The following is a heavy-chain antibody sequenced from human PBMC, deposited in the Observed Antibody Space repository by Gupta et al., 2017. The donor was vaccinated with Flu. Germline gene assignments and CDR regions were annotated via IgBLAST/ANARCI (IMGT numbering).Heavy chain of an antibody. D-gene: IGHD1-1*01. CDR2: IDRGGSP. J-gene: IGHJ4*02. CDR3: ARGASGGNVFDT. CDR1: GGSLSASH. Sequence: QVHLNQWGAGLLKPSQTLSLTCGVYGGSLSASHWTWIRQPPGKGLEWIGEIDRGGSPNYNPSLKGRVTILADKAKKQFSLRVDSMTAADTGVYYCARGASGGNVFDTWGQGTLVSVSS. V-gene: IGHV4-34*01.